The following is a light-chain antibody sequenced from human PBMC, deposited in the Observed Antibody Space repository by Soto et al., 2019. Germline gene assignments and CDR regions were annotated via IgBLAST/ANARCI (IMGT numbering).Light chain of an antibody. V-gene: IGKV3-20*01. CDR2: GTS. J-gene: IGKJ1*01. CDR3: QKYGSWM. CDR1: QTIRRNY. Sequence: EIVLTQSQGTLSVSPGERATLSCRASQTIRRNYLAWYQQKPGHAPSLLIYGTSSRATGIPDRFSGSGAGTDFPLTISRLEPEDSEIYCCQKYGSWMFGQGTKLELK.